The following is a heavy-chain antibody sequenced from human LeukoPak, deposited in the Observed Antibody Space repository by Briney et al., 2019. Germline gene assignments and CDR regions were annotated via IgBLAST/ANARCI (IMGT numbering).Heavy chain of an antibody. V-gene: IGHV4-4*08. D-gene: IGHD3-22*01. Sequence: SETLSLTRSVSGGSIESYYWSWIRQPPGKGLEFIGYIAASGTTKHNPSLKSRVTLSMDTSKNQFSLKLRSVTAADTGVYYCARSPSSGYYSVYFDYWGQGTLVTVSS. J-gene: IGHJ4*02. CDR2: IAASGTT. CDR3: ARSPSSGYYSVYFDY. CDR1: GGSIESYY.